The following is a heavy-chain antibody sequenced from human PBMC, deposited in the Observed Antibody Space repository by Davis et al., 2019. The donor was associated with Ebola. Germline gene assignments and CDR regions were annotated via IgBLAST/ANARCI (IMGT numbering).Heavy chain of an antibody. D-gene: IGHD2-21*02. CDR2: MSPNTGNT. Sequence: ASVTVSCKASGYSFISHDINWVRKAPGQRHEWMGWMSPNTGNTGLEQKFQGRLTMTRDTSISTAYMELSSLRSEDTAVYYCATCRGDCGGAFDIWGQGTMVTVSS. V-gene: IGHV1-8*01. CDR1: GYSFISHD. J-gene: IGHJ3*02. CDR3: ATCRGDCGGAFDI.